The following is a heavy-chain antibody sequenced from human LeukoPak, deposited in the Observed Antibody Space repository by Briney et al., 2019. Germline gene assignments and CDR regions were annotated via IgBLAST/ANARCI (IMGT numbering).Heavy chain of an antibody. J-gene: IGHJ6*02. D-gene: IGHD3-10*01. CDR3: ARSYGSGSYSPRYYYYYGMDV. CDR1: GGSFSGHY. CDR2: INHSGST. Sequence: SETLSLTCAVYGGSFSGHYWSWIRQPPGKGLEWIGEINHSGSTNYNPSLKSRVTMSVDTSKNQFSLKLSSVTAADTAVYYCARSYGSGSYSPRYYYYYGMDVWGQGTTVTVSS. V-gene: IGHV4-34*01.